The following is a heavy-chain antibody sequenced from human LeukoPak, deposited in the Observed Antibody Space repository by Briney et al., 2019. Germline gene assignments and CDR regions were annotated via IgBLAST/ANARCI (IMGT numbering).Heavy chain of an antibody. Sequence: RPGGSLRLSCAASGFTFSNTWMSWVRQAPGKGLEWVSAIGGSGGSTYYSDSVKGRFTISRDNSKNTLYLQMNSLRAEDTAVYYCARGGRGYYDSSGYYLADYFDYWGQGTLVTVSS. CDR2: IGGSGGST. CDR1: GFTFSNTW. CDR3: ARGGRGYYDSSGYYLADYFDY. J-gene: IGHJ4*02. D-gene: IGHD3-22*01. V-gene: IGHV3-23*01.